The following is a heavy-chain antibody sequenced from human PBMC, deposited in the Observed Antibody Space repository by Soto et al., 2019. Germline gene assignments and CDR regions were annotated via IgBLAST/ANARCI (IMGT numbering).Heavy chain of an antibody. J-gene: IGHJ4*02. D-gene: IGHD3-3*01. CDR3: ARGNYDWPY. CDR2: MIPILGIA. CDR1: GGTFSSST. V-gene: IGHV1-69*02. Sequence: GASVKVSCKASGGTFSSSTISWLRQAPGQGLEWMGRMIPILGIANYAQKFQGRVTITADKYTSTAYMELSSLRSEDTAVYYCARGNYDWPYWGQGTLVTVSS.